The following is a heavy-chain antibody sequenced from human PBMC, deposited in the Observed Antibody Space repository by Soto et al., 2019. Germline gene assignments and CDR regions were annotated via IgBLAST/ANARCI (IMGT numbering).Heavy chain of an antibody. CDR3: ARDNWNNPYYYYGMDV. CDR2: IIPIFGTA. D-gene: IGHD1-20*01. CDR1: GGTFSSYA. V-gene: IGHV1-69*13. Sequence: SVKVSCKASGGTFSSYAISWVRQAPGQGLEWMGGIIPIFGTANHAQKFQGRVTITADESTSTAYMELSSLRSEDTAVYYCARDNWNNPYYYYGMDVWGQGTTVTVSS. J-gene: IGHJ6*02.